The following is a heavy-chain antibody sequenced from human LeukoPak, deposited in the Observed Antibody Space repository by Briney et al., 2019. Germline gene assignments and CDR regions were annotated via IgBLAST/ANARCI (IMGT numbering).Heavy chain of an antibody. CDR1: GGSISSSSYY. D-gene: IGHD5-12*01. Sequence: SETLSLTCTVSGGSISSSSYYWGWIRQPPGKGLEWIGSIYYSGSTYYNPSLKSRVTISVDTSKNQFSLKLSSVTAADTAVYYCAAQGSGYDSDFDYWGQGTLVTVSS. CDR3: AAQGSGYDSDFDY. V-gene: IGHV4-39*01. CDR2: IYYSGST. J-gene: IGHJ4*02.